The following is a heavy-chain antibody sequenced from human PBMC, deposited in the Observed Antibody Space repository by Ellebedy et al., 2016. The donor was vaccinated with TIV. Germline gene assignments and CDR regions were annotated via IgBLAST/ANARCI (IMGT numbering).Heavy chain of an antibody. V-gene: IGHV5-51*01. CDR2: IYPGDSDT. CDR1: GNTFPNHW. Sequence: KVSCKGSGNTFPNHWIGWVRQMPGRGLEWMGRIYPGDSDTIYSPSFEGQVTLSVDASLNTAYLQWSSLQASDTAIYYCTRRTGDNFDFWGQGTRVTVAS. CDR3: TRRTGDNFDF. J-gene: IGHJ4*02.